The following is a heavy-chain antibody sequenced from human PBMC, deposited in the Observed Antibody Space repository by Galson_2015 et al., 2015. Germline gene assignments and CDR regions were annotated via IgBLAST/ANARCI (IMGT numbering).Heavy chain of an antibody. CDR2: ISSSDSTI. V-gene: IGHV3-11*01. D-gene: IGHD4-17*01. CDR1: AFTFSDYY. J-gene: IGHJ4*02. Sequence: SLRLSCAASAFTFSDYYMSWLRQAPGKGLEWVSYISSSDSTIYYADSVKGRFTISRDNAKNSLYLQMNSLRAEDTAVYYCAREVYGDYFFDYWGQGTLVTVSS. CDR3: AREVYGDYFFDY.